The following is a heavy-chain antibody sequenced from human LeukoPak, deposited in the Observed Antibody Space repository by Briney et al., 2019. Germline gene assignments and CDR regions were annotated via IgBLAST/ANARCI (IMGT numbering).Heavy chain of an antibody. CDR1: GFTFDDYA. CDR3: ARIRYDSSGYSDC. CDR2: ISWNSGSI. V-gene: IGHV3-9*01. Sequence: GRSLRLSCAASGFTFDDYAMHWVRQAPGKGLEWVSGISWNSGSIGYADSVKGRFTISRDNAKNSLYLQMNSLTAEDTAVYYCARIRYDSSGYSDCWGQGTLVTVSS. D-gene: IGHD3-22*01. J-gene: IGHJ4*02.